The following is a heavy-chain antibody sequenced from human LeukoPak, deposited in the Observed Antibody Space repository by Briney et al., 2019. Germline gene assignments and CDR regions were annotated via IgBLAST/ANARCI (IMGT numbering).Heavy chain of an antibody. J-gene: IGHJ3*02. D-gene: IGHD3-3*01. CDR1: GYTFTSYD. Sequence: ASVKVSCKASGYTFTSYDINWVRQAPGQGLEWMGIINPSGGSTSYAQKFQGRVTMTRDTSTSTVYMELSSLRSEDTAVYYCARDQITIFGVVRGAFDIWGQGTMVTVSS. CDR3: ARDQITIFGVVRGAFDI. V-gene: IGHV1-46*01. CDR2: INPSGGST.